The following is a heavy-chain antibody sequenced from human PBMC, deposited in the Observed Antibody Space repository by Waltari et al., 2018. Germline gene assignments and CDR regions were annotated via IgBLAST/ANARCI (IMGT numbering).Heavy chain of an antibody. Sequence: QVQLQQRGEGRLKPSATSSPTCALCGGHYSGYYRRWIRHSPGKWLEWIVEINHIGCTNYSQSLKRRLTISVATSKNQFSLKRSSLTAADTAVYFCARGQRSVAARLGGYYYYDGMDGWGQGTTVTVSS. CDR3: ARGQRSVAARLGGYYYYDGMDG. J-gene: IGHJ6*02. CDR2: INHIGCT. CDR1: GGHYSGYY. D-gene: IGHD6-6*01. V-gene: IGHV4-34*01.